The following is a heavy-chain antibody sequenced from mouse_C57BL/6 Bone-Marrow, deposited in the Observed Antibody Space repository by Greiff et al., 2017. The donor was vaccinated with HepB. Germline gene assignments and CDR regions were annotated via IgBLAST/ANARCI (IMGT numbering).Heavy chain of an antibody. Sequence: QVQLQQPGAELVKPGASVKLSCKASGYTFTSYWMHWVKQRPGQGLEWIGNINPSNGGTNYNEKFKSKATLTVDKSSSTAYMQLSSLTSEDSAVYYCARGFITTVKMYFDVWGTGTTVTVSS. D-gene: IGHD1-1*01. J-gene: IGHJ1*03. CDR2: INPSNGGT. CDR1: GYTFTSYW. V-gene: IGHV1-53*01. CDR3: ARGFITTVKMYFDV.